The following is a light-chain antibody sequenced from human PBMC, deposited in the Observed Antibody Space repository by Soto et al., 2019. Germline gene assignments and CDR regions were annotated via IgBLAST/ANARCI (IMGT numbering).Light chain of an antibody. J-gene: IGKJ1*01. CDR1: QSISTW. Sequence: DIQMTQSPSTLSASVGDSVTVTCRASQSISTWLAWYQQKPGRAPKLLIYKASTLKSGVPSRFSGSGSGTEFTLTISSLQPGDFATYYCQHYNSYSEAFGQGTKVDIK. CDR2: KAS. V-gene: IGKV1-5*03. CDR3: QHYNSYSEA.